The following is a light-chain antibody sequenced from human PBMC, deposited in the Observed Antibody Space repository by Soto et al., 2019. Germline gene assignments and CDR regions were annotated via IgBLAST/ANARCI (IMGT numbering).Light chain of an antibody. J-gene: IGKJ4*01. CDR3: QQYDDLPST. V-gene: IGKV1-33*01. CDR1: QDISNY. Sequence: DIQMPQSPSSLSASVGDRVTITCQASQDISNYLNWYQQKSGKPPKLLIYDASHLETGVPPRFSVAGSGTEFALTISSLQPVDVATYYCQQYDDLPSTFGGGTKVEV. CDR2: DAS.